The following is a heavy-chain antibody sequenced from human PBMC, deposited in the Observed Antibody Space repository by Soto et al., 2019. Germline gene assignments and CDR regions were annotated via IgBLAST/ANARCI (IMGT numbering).Heavy chain of an antibody. CDR2: ISYDGSNK. CDR1: GFTFSSYG. J-gene: IGHJ4*02. CDR3: AKLYCSSTSCYPSYFDY. V-gene: IGHV3-30*18. D-gene: IGHD2-2*01. Sequence: GGSLRLSCAASGFTFSSYGMHWVRQAPGKGLEWVAVISYDGSNKYYADSVKGRFTISRDNSKNTLYLQMNSLRAEDTAVYYCAKLYCSSTSCYPSYFDYWGQGTLVTVSS.